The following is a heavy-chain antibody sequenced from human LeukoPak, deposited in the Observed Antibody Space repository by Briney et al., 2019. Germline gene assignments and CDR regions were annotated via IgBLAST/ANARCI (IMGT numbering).Heavy chain of an antibody. D-gene: IGHD3-10*01. Sequence: PSETLSLTCAVYGGSFSGYYWSWIRQPPGKGLEWIGEINHSGSTNYNPSLKSRVTISVDTSKNQFSLKLSSVTAADTAVYYCARQSRGYLYYYYGMDVWGQGTTVTVSS. J-gene: IGHJ6*02. CDR1: GGSFSGYY. CDR2: INHSGST. V-gene: IGHV4-34*01. CDR3: ARQSRGYLYYYYGMDV.